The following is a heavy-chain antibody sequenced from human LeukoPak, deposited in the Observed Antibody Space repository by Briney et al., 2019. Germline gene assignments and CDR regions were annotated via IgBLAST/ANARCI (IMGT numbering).Heavy chain of an antibody. CDR3: ARDWFTRLGELSPDRAFDY. Sequence: GGSLRLSCAASGFTVSSNYMSWVRQAPGKGLGWVSVIYSGGSTYYADSVKGRFTISRDNAKNSLYLQMSSLRAEDTALYYCARDWFTRLGELSPDRAFDYWGQGTLVTVSS. J-gene: IGHJ4*02. CDR2: IYSGGST. D-gene: IGHD3-16*02. CDR1: GFTVSSNY. V-gene: IGHV3-53*01.